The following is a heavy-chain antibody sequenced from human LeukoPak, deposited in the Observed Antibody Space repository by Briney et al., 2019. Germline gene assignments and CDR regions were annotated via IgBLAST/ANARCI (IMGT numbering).Heavy chain of an antibody. J-gene: IGHJ3*02. D-gene: IGHD3-22*01. CDR1: GGSISSYY. CDR3: ARGFYYDSSGQFVPGAFDI. Sequence: SETLSLTYSASGGSISSYYGSGIRQPAGKVLEWVGRIYTCGNTNYNPSLKSRVTMSVDTSKNQFSLKLSCVTAADTAVYYCARGFYYDSSGQFVPGAFDIWGQGTMVTVSS. V-gene: IGHV4-4*07. CDR2: IYTCGNT.